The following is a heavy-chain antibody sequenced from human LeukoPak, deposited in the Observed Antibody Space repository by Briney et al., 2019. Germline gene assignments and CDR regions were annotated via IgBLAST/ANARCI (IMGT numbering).Heavy chain of an antibody. CDR2: INNDGSRT. J-gene: IGHJ4*02. Sequence: GGSLRLSCAASGFTFSSYWMHWVRQAPGKGLMWVSGINNDGSRTTYADSVKGRFTISRDNAKNTLYLQMNSLRAEDTAVFYCARGPGYCTSATCLYYFDSWGQGTLVTVFS. D-gene: IGHD2-2*01. V-gene: IGHV3-74*01. CDR3: ARGPGYCTSATCLYYFDS. CDR1: GFTFSSYW.